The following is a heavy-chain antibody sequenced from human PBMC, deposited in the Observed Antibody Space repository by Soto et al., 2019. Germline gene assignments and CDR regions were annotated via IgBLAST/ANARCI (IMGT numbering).Heavy chain of an antibody. D-gene: IGHD2-21*02. J-gene: IGHJ6*02. CDR2: ISYDGSNK. V-gene: IGHV3-30-3*01. CDR3: ARDGSDCGGDCYPFVDGMDV. CDR1: GFTFSSYA. Sequence: QVQLVESGGGVVQPGRSLRLSCAASGFTFSSYAMHWVRQAPGKGLEWVAVISYDGSNKYYADSVKGRFTISRDNSKNTLYLQMNSLRAEDTAVYYCARDGSDCGGDCYPFVDGMDVWGQGTTVTVSS.